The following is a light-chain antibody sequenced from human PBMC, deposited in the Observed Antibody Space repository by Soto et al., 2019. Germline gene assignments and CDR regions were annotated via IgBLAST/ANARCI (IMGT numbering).Light chain of an antibody. CDR1: ESNIGSNS. Sequence: QTVLTQPPSLSGTPGQTVTITCSGSESNIGSNSVKWYQQFPGAATKALIYSNALRPSGIPNRLSGSRSGTSASLAISGLQPDDEADYYCAVWDDRLMGVFGPGTKVTVL. CDR2: SNA. CDR3: AVWDDRLMGV. J-gene: IGLJ1*01. V-gene: IGLV1-44*01.